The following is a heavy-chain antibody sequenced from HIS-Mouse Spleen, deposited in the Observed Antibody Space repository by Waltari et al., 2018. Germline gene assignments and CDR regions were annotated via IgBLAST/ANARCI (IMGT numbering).Heavy chain of an antibody. D-gene: IGHD1-1*01. V-gene: IGHV3-33*08. CDR3: ARARLRTVPTGAFDI. CDR1: GFTFRRYR. CDR2: IWYDGSNK. J-gene: IGHJ3*02. Sequence: QVQLVESGGGVVQPGRSLRPSCAGSGFTFRRYRRPLFRHAPGKGLEWVAVIWYDGSNKYYADSVKGRFTISRDNSKNTLYLQMNSLRAEDTAVYYCARARLRTVPTGAFDIWGQGTMVTVSS.